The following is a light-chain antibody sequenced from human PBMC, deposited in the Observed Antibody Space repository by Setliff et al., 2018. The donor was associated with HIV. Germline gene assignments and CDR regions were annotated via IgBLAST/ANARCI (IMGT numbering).Light chain of an antibody. J-gene: IGLJ1*01. CDR1: SSDVGGYDF. V-gene: IGLV2-14*03. CDR2: DVS. Sequence: QSALTQPPSASGSPGQSVTISCIGTSSDVGGYDFVSWYQQRPGKAPKLIIFDVSERPSGVSHRFSGSKSGNTASLTISGLQTEDEADYFCASYRSPATYVFGIGTKVTV. CDR3: ASYRSPATYV.